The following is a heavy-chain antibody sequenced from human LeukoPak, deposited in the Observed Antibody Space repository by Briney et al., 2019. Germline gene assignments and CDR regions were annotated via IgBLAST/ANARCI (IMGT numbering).Heavy chain of an antibody. CDR1: AGAITGYY. CDR3: TRGYSNSWTYYFGY. J-gene: IGHJ4*02. Sequence: SETLSLTCTVSAGAITGYYWGWLRQPPGKGLEWIGHMLYSGNTNYNPSLKSRVTISVDTSKNHFSLKRNSVTAADTAVYYCTRGYSNSWTYYFGYWGQGALVTVSS. V-gene: IGHV4-59*01. D-gene: IGHD6-13*01. CDR2: MLYSGNT.